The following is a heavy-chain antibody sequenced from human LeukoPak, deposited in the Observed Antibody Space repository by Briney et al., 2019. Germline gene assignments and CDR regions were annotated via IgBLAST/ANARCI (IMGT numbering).Heavy chain of an antibody. CDR2: IIPIFGTA. D-gene: IGHD3-10*01. J-gene: IGHJ5*02. Sequence: SVKVSCKASGGTFSSYAISWVRQAPGQGLEWMGRIIPIFGTANYAQKFQGRVTITTDESTSTAYMELSSLRSEDTAVYYCARGFGESDQNWFDPWGQGTMVTVSS. V-gene: IGHV1-69*05. CDR3: ARGFGESDQNWFDP. CDR1: GGTFSSYA.